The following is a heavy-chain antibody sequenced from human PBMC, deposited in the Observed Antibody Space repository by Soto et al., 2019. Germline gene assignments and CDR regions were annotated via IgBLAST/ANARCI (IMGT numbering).Heavy chain of an antibody. Sequence: QLQLQESGPGLVKPSETLSLTCTVSGGSISSSSYYWGWIRQPPGKGLEWIGSIYYSGSTYYNPSLKSRVTIPVDTSKNLFSLKRSSVTAADTAVYYCARHYGYCSGGSCYNNWFDPWGQGTLVTVSS. CDR3: ARHYGYCSGGSCYNNWFDP. D-gene: IGHD2-15*01. CDR1: GGSISSSSYY. J-gene: IGHJ5*02. V-gene: IGHV4-39*01. CDR2: IYYSGST.